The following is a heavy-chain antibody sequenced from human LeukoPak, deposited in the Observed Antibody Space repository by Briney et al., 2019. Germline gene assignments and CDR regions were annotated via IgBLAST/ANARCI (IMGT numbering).Heavy chain of an antibody. Sequence: PGGSLRLSCAASGFSFRDFWMTWVRQAPGKGLEWVANINQGGSVKYYVDSVKGRFTISRDDAKSSLYVQMNSLRDEDTAVYYCASSGYSYACWGQGTLVTVSS. V-gene: IGHV3-7*01. CDR1: GFSFRDFW. CDR2: INQGGSVK. CDR3: ASSGYSYAC. J-gene: IGHJ4*02. D-gene: IGHD5-18*01.